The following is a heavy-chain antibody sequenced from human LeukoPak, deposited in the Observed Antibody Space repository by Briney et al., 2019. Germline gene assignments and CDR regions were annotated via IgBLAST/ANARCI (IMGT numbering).Heavy chain of an antibody. J-gene: IGHJ4*02. Sequence: ASVKVSCKASGYTFSRYVVHWVRQAPGQRPEWMGWINAGNGGTKYSQNFQGRVTITWDRSANTAYMELSSLTSEDTALYYCARDDCGDTCYPGGYWGQGALVTDSS. CDR3: ARDDCGDTCYPGGY. V-gene: IGHV1-3*01. CDR2: INAGNGGT. CDR1: GYTFSRYV. D-gene: IGHD2-21*01.